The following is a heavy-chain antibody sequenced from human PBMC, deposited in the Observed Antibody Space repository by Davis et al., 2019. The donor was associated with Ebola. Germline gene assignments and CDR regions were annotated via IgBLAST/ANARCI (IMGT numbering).Heavy chain of an antibody. CDR2: ISAYNGDT. J-gene: IGHJ4*02. CDR1: GYTFTSYG. Sequence: AASVKVSCKASGYTFTSYGISWVRQAPGQGLEWMGWISAYNGDTNYAQNLQGRVTMITDTSTSTAYMALTSLRSDDTAVYYCARALGGMITFGGTFFDYWGQGTLVTVSS. CDR3: ARALGGMITFGGTFFDY. D-gene: IGHD3-16*01. V-gene: IGHV1-18*01.